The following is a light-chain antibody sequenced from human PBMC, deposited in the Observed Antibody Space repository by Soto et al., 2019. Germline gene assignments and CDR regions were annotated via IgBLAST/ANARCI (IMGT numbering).Light chain of an antibody. CDR3: SSYTAATTYV. CDR1: SRDGGAYNY. CDR2: DVS. J-gene: IGLJ1*01. Sequence: NSRDGGAYNYDYWYPPYPGADPKVIIYDVSHRPAGVSNRFSGSKSGNTASLTISGLQTQDEADYFCSSYTAATTYVFGTGTKVTVL. V-gene: IGLV2-14*04.